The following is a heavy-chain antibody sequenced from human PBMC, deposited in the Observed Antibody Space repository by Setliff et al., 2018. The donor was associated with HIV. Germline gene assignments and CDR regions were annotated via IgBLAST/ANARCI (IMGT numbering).Heavy chain of an antibody. V-gene: IGHV4-39*01. CDR2: IYRSGST. CDR1: GGSSSSSIFY. CDR3: ARPKDSYYVWGSYRPYCFDI. D-gene: IGHD3-16*02. J-gene: IGHJ3*02. Sequence: PSETLSLTCTVSGGSSSSSIFYWGWIRQPTGKGLEGIWNIYRSGSTYYTPSLRSRVTLSVDTSKTQCYLNLNSVTDADSAIYYSARPKDSYYVWGSYRPYCFDIWGQGTTVTVSS.